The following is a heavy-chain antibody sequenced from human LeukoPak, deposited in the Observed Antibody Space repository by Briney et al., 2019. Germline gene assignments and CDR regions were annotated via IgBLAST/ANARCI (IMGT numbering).Heavy chain of an antibody. CDR3: ASPSICSGGSCYRDDAFDI. CDR1: GYSFTSYW. CDR2: IYPGDSDT. D-gene: IGHD2-15*01. Sequence: GESLQISCKGSGYSFTSYWIGWVRQMPGKGLEWMGIIYPGDSDTGYSPSFQGQVTISADKSISTAYLQWSSLKASDTAMYYCASPSICSGGSCYRDDAFDIWGQGTMVTVSS. J-gene: IGHJ3*02. V-gene: IGHV5-51*01.